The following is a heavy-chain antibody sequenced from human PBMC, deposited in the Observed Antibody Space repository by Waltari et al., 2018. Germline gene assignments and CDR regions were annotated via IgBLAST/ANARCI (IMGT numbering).Heavy chain of an antibody. Sequence: QVQLQQWGAGLLKPSETLSLTCAVYGGSFSGYYWSWIRQPPGKGLEWIGEINHSGSTNYNPSLKSRVTISVDTSKNQFSLKLSSVTAADTAVYYCARDAAHGYSSSFSDYWGQGTLVTVSS. CDR2: INHSGST. D-gene: IGHD6-13*01. J-gene: IGHJ4*02. CDR1: GGSFSGYY. CDR3: ARDAAHGYSSSFSDY. V-gene: IGHV4-34*01.